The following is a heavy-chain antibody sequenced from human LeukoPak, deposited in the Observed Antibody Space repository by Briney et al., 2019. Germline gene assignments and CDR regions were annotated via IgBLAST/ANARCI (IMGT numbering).Heavy chain of an antibody. V-gene: IGHV3-23*01. CDR2: ITGITAWT. D-gene: IGHD3-10*02. CDR1: GFTFGNFG. CDR3: ARELVSSGTGYFDL. J-gene: IGHJ2*01. Sequence: PGGSLRLSCEASGFTFGNFGMTWVRQAPGKGLQWVSGITGITAWTYYAASVKGRFTVSRDNSQNTLHLQMNSLRADDTAVYYCARELVSSGTGYFDLWGRGTPVTVSS.